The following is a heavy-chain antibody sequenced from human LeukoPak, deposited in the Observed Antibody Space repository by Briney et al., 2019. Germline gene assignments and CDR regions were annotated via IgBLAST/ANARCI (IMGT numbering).Heavy chain of an antibody. CDR2: INSDGTST. V-gene: IGHV3-74*01. D-gene: IGHD3-10*01. CDR1: GFTFTVYW. J-gene: IGHJ4*02. Sequence: GGSLRLSCAASGFTFTVYWMHWVRQAPGKGLVWVSRINSDGTSTNYADSVKGRFTISRDNAKYTLYLQMNSLRAEDTAVYYCTSLGGLGYWGQGTLVSVSS. CDR3: TSLGGLGY.